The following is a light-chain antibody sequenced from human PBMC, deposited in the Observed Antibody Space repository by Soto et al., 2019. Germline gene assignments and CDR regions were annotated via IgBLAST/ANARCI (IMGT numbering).Light chain of an antibody. J-gene: IGKJ5*01. Sequence: DVQMTQSPSTLSASVGDRVTITCRASQDINSFLAWYQQKPGQVPKLLVYKASILEDGVPSRFSGSGSGTVFTISINNVQPDDFAIYYCQHYNAKSLETFGQGTRLATK. CDR3: QHYNAKSLET. CDR1: QDINSF. CDR2: KAS. V-gene: IGKV1-5*03.